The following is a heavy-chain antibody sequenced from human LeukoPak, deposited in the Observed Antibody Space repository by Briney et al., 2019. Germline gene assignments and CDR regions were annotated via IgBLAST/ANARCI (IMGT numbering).Heavy chain of an antibody. CDR1: GGSFSGYY. D-gene: IGHD5-24*01. CDR3: ARLRWLQLRYFDY. Sequence: PSETLSLTCAVYGGSFSGYYWSWIRQPPGKGLEWIGYIYYSGSTNNNPSLKSRVTISVDTSKNQFSLKLSSVTAADTAVYYCARLRWLQLRYFDYWGQGTLVTVSS. J-gene: IGHJ4*02. CDR2: IYYSGST. V-gene: IGHV4-59*01.